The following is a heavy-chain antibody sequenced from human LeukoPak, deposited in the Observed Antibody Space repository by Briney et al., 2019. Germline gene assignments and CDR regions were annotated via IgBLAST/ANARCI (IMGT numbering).Heavy chain of an antibody. CDR1: GYSISSGYY. CDR2: VYHSGST. J-gene: IGHJ4*02. CDR3: ARLSGAPVRHPIYHFDY. Sequence: SETRSLTCAVSGYSISSGYYWGWIRQPPGKVLEWIGNVYHSGSTYKNASLKSRVSISLDTSNNQFSLKLTSVTAADTAIYYCARLSGAPVRHPIYHFDYWGQGTLVTVSS. D-gene: IGHD1-26*01. V-gene: IGHV4-38-2*01.